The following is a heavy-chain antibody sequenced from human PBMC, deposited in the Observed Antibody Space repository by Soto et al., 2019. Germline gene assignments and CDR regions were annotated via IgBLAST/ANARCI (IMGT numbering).Heavy chain of an antibody. CDR1: GFTFCSYA. Sequence: QVQLVESGGGVVQPGRSLRLSCAASGFTFCSYAMHWGRQAPGKGLEWVAIISYDGSNKYYADSVKGRFTISRDRSKNTLYLQMNSLTAEDTAVYYCAREVEGLDYWGQGTLVTVSS. D-gene: IGHD2-15*01. V-gene: IGHV3-30-3*01. CDR3: AREVEGLDY. CDR2: ISYDGSNK. J-gene: IGHJ4*02.